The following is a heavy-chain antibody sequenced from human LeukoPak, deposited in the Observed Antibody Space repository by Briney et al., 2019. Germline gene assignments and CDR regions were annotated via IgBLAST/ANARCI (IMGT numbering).Heavy chain of an antibody. V-gene: IGHV1-18*01. D-gene: IGHD6-13*01. Sequence: ASVKVSCKASGYTFISYGISWVRQAPGQGLEWMGWISADNGNTNCAQKLQGRVTMTTETSTSTAYMELRSLRSDDTAVYYCARDATAAAAGTAGFDYWGQGTLVTVSS. CDR2: ISADNGNT. CDR1: GYTFISYG. CDR3: ARDATAAAAGTAGFDY. J-gene: IGHJ4*02.